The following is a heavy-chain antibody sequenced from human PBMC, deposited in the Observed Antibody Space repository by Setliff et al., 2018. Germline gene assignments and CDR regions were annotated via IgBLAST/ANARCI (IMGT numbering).Heavy chain of an antibody. CDR3: ARVRNNWAYGMDV. D-gene: IGHD1-1*01. V-gene: IGHV3-7*04. CDR1: GFTSRRYW. CDR2: INQDGSEK. Sequence: GGSLRLSCAASGFTSRRYWLRWVRQAPGKGLEWAANINQDGSEKYYADSVKGRFTITRDNAKNSLYLQMNSLRGEDTGVYFCARVRNNWAYGMDVWGQGTTVTVSS. J-gene: IGHJ6*02.